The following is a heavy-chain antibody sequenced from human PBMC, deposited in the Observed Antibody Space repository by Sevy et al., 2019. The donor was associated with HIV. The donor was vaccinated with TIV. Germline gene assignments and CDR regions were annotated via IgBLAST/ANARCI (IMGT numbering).Heavy chain of an antibody. J-gene: IGHJ4*02. Sequence: GGSLRLSCVTSGFTFRTSGMHWVRQSPGKGLEWVAIISYDEAHKNYADSVRGRFSISKDNSKNTLCLQMSSLKTKDTAVYYCAKDYSAGITFVRGAYRARGDYFDYWGQGTQVTVSS. CDR2: ISYDEAHK. D-gene: IGHD3-10*01. V-gene: IGHV3-30*18. CDR1: GFTFRTSG. CDR3: AKDYSAGITFVRGAYRARGDYFDY.